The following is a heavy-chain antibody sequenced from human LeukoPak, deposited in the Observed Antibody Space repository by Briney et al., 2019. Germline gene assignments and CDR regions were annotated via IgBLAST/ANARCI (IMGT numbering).Heavy chain of an antibody. CDR3: ATYRQVLLPFES. CDR2: IFPSGGEI. Sequence: PGGSLRLSCAASGSTFSTFAMIWVRQPPGKGPEWVSSIFPSGGEIHYADSVRGRFTISRDNSKSTLSLQMNSLRAEDTAIYYCATYRQVLLPFESWGQGTLVTVSS. J-gene: IGHJ4*02. CDR1: GSTFSTFA. V-gene: IGHV3-23*01. D-gene: IGHD2-8*02.